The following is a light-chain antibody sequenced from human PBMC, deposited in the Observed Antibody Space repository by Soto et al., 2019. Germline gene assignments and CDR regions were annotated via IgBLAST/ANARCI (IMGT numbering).Light chain of an antibody. Sequence: EIVSTQSPATLSLSPGERATLSCRASQSFSSYLAWYQQKPGQAPRLLIYDASKRATGIPARFSGRGSGTDYTLTISILKPEDFAFYYCQHRSNCPPLITFGQGTRLEMK. V-gene: IGKV3-11*01. J-gene: IGKJ5*01. CDR1: QSFSSY. CDR3: QHRSNCPPLIT. CDR2: DAS.